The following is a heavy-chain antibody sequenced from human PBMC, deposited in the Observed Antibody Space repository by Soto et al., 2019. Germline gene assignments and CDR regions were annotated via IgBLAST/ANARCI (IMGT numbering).Heavy chain of an antibody. J-gene: IGHJ4*02. V-gene: IGHV3-74*01. D-gene: IGHD6-13*01. CDR2: INSDGSST. Sequence: GGSLRLSCAASGFTFSSYWMHWVRQAPGKGLVWVSRINSDGSSTSYADSVKGRFTISRDNAKNTLYLQMNSLRAEDTAVYYCARDPDIVATKPGIAAAGKSYWGQGTLVTVSS. CDR3: ARDPDIVATKPGIAAAGKSY. CDR1: GFTFSSYW.